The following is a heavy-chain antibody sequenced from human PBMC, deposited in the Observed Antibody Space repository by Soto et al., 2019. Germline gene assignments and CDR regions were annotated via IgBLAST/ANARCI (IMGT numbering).Heavy chain of an antibody. J-gene: IGHJ1*01. V-gene: IGHV6-1*01. Sequence: SQTLSLPCAISGDSVSSNSAAWNWIRQSPSRGLEWLGRTYYRSKWYNDYAVSVKSRITINPDTSKNQFSLQLNSVTPEDTAVYFCAIPLLLWFGGPFNFWRQGTLVIFS. D-gene: IGHD3-10*01. CDR1: GDSVSSNSAA. CDR3: AIPLLLWFGGPFNF. CDR2: TYYRSKWYN.